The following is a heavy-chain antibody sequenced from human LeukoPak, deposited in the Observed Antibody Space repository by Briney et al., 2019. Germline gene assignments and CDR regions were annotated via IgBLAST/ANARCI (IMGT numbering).Heavy chain of an antibody. V-gene: IGHV4-61*01. CDR3: ARSPSGYRFDS. CDR2: ISNSGST. D-gene: IGHD3-22*01. Sequence: SETLSLTCAVSGGSINRGTFFWTWIRKPPEKGLEWIGYISNSGSTNYHPSLKSRVTISSDTSKTQFTLKLTSVTAADTAVYYCARSPSGYRFDSWGQGTLVTVSS. CDR1: GGSINRGTFF. J-gene: IGHJ4*02.